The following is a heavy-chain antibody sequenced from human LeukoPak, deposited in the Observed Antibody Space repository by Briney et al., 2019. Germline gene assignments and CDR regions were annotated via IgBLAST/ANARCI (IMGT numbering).Heavy chain of an antibody. J-gene: IGHJ3*02. CDR2: IYHSGST. CDR1: GGSISSGGYY. V-gene: IGHV4-30-2*01. Sequence: SSETLSLTCTVSGGSISSGGYYWSWIRQPPGKGLEWIGYIYHSGSTYYNPSLKSRVTISVDRSKNQFSLKLSSVTAADTAVYYCARWGLLHGALPGAFDIWGQGTMVTVSS. D-gene: IGHD2-15*01. CDR3: ARWGLLHGALPGAFDI.